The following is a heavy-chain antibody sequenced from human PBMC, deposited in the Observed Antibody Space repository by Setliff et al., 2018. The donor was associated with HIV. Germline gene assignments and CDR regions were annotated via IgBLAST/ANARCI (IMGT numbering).Heavy chain of an antibody. J-gene: IGHJ3*02. Sequence: SETLSLTCTVSGDSISSHYWSWIRQPPGKGLEWIGSMFHSGNTYYNPSLESRVSMSVDTSTNQVSLQLSSVTAANTAVYYCARGKSGSYDAYDMWGQGTMVTVSS. CDR3: ARGKSGSYDAYDM. CDR2: MFHSGNT. D-gene: IGHD5-12*01. CDR1: GDSISSHY. V-gene: IGHV4-38-2*02.